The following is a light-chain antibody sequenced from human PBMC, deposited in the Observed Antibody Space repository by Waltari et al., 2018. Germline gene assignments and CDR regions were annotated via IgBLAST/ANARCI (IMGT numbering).Light chain of an antibody. Sequence: DIQLTQSPSSLSASVGDRVTITGRASQSLSIYVNWYQQRPGKVPKLLIYAGSSLQSGVPSRFSGSGSGTDFTLTISSLQPEDFATYYCQQSYSTPTFGQGTKLEIK. CDR1: QSLSIY. CDR2: AGS. V-gene: IGKV1-39*01. CDR3: QQSYSTPT. J-gene: IGKJ2*01.